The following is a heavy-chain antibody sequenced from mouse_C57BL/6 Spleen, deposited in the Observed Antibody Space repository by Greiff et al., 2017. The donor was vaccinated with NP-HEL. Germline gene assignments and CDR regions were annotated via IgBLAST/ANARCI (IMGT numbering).Heavy chain of an antibody. J-gene: IGHJ2*01. CDR3: ARKTGTGGNYFDY. D-gene: IGHD4-1*01. CDR2: IHPNSGST. CDR1: GYTFTSYW. Sequence: QVQLQQPGAELVKPGASVKLSCKASGYTFTSYWMHWVKQRPGQGLEWIGMIHPNSGSTNYNEKFKSKATLTVDKSSSTAYMQLSSLTSEDSAVYYCARKTGTGGNYFDYWGQGTTLTVSS. V-gene: IGHV1-64*01.